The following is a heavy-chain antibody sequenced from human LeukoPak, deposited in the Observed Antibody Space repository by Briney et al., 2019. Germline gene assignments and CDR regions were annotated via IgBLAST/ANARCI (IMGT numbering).Heavy chain of an antibody. CDR2: ISARDDGT. V-gene: IGHV3-23*01. CDR1: GFTFSDYA. Sequence: GGSLRLSCAASGFTFSDYAMSRVRQAPGKGPEWVSGISARDDGTYYVDSVKGRFTISRDNSKNTLYLQMNRLRAEDTAVYYCAKGSSGYFADLWGQGTLVTVSS. J-gene: IGHJ5*02. D-gene: IGHD3-22*01. CDR3: AKGSSGYFADL.